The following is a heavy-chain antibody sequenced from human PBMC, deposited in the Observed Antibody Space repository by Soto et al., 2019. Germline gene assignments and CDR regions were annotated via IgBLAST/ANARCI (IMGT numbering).Heavy chain of an antibody. CDR2: ISYDGSNK. J-gene: IGHJ6*02. Sequence: QPGGSLRLSCAASGFTFSSYAMHWVRQAPGKGLEWVAVISYDGSNKYYADSVKGRFTISRDNSKNTLYLQMNSLRAEDTAVYYCAREYSSSYYYGMDVWGQGTTVTVSS. CDR3: AREYSSSYYYGMDV. CDR1: GFTFSSYA. V-gene: IGHV3-30-3*01. D-gene: IGHD6-6*01.